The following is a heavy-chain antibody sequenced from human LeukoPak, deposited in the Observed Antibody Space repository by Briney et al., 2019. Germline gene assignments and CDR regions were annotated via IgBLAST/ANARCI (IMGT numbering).Heavy chain of an antibody. V-gene: IGHV3-23*01. Sequence: GGSLRLSCAASGFTFSSYAMSWVRQAPGKGLEWVSAISGSGGSTYYADSVKGRFTISRDNSKNTLYLQMNSLRAEDTAVYYCAARYCSSTSCPPILFWGQGTLVTVSS. CDR1: GFTFSSYA. J-gene: IGHJ4*02. CDR3: AARYCSSTSCPPILF. CDR2: ISGSGGST. D-gene: IGHD2-2*01.